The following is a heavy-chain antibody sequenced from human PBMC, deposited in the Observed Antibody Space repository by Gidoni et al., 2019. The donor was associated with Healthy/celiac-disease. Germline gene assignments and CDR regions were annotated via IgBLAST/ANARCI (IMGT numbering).Heavy chain of an antibody. D-gene: IGHD1-26*01. CDR2: ISSSGSTI. Sequence: EVQLVESGGGLVQPGGSLRLSCAASGFTFSSYEMNWVRQAPGKGLEWVSYISSSGSTIYYADSVKGRFTISRDNAKNSLYLQMNSLRAEDTAVYYCARESVVGAILGSVIWGQGTMVTVSS. V-gene: IGHV3-48*03. CDR3: ARESVVGAILGSVI. CDR1: GFTFSSYE. J-gene: IGHJ3*02.